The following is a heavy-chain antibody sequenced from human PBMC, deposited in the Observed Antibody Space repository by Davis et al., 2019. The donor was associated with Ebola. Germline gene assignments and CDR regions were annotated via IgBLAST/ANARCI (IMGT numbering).Heavy chain of an antibody. CDR2: ISSSSSYI. CDR1: GFTFSSYN. D-gene: IGHD1-14*01. CDR3: ARDFTTPFDY. Sequence: GESLKISCAASGFTFSSYNMNWVRQAPGKGLEWVSYISSSSSYIYYADSVKGRFTISRDNAKNSLYLQMNSLRAEDTAVYYCARDFTTPFDYWGQGTLVTVSS. V-gene: IGHV3-21*05. J-gene: IGHJ4*02.